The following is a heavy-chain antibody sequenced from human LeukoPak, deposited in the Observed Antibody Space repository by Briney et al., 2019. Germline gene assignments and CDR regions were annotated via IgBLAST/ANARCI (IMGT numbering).Heavy chain of an antibody. CDR3: ARGQGYYPKEGIDY. CDR1: GYTVTSYY. Sequence: GASVKVSCKASGYTVTSYYMHWVRQAPGQGLEWMGGIIPIFGTANYAQKFQGRVTITADESTSTAYMELSSLRSEDTAVYYCARGQGYYPKEGIDYWGQGTLVTVSS. CDR2: IIPIFGTA. J-gene: IGHJ4*02. V-gene: IGHV1-69*13. D-gene: IGHD3-16*01.